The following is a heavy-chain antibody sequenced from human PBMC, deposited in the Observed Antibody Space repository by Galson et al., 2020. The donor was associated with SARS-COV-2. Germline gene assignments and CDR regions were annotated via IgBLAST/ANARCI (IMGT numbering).Heavy chain of an antibody. J-gene: IGHJ4*02. CDR2: ISWNSGSI. CDR3: TKPARAAAGDY. V-gene: IGHV3-9*01. CDR1: GFTFDDYA. D-gene: IGHD6-13*01. Sequence: GGSLRLSCAASGFTFDDYAMSWVRPAPGKDLEWVAGISWNSGSIGYADSVKGRFTISRDNAKNSLYLQMNSLRAEDTALYYCTKPARAAAGDYWGQGTLVTVSS.